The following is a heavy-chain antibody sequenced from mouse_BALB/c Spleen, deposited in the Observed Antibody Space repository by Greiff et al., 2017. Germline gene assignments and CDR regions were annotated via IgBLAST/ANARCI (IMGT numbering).Heavy chain of an antibody. J-gene: IGHJ1*01. D-gene: IGHD1-1*01. CDR1: GFTFSNYW. V-gene: IGHV6-6*02. CDR3: TSVVATDWYFDV. Sequence: EVKLMESGGGLVQPGGSMKLSCVASGFTFSNYWMNWVRQSPEKGLEWVAEIRLKSNNYATHYAESVKGRFTISRDDSKSSVYLQMNNLRAEDTGIYYCTSVVATDWYFDVWGAGTTVTVSS. CDR2: IRLKSNNYAT.